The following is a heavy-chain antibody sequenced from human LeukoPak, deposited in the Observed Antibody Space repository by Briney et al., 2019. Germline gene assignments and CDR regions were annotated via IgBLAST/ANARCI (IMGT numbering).Heavy chain of an antibody. V-gene: IGHV4-59*01. D-gene: IGHD3-3*01. CDR3: ARAEGITIFGVGGIPGAFDI. J-gene: IGHJ3*02. CDR1: GGSISSYY. Sequence: SETLSLTCTVSGGSISSYYWSWIRQPPGKGLEWIGEIYHSGSTNYNPSLKSRVTISVDTSKNQFSLKLSSVTAADTAVYYCARAEGITIFGVGGIPGAFDIWGQGTMVTVSS. CDR2: IYHSGST.